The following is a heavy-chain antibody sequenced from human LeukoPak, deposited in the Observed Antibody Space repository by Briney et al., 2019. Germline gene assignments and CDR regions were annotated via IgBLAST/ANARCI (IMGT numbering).Heavy chain of an antibody. D-gene: IGHD3-3*01. J-gene: IGHJ6*03. V-gene: IGHV3-66*02. Sequence: GGSLRLSCAASGFTVSSNYMSWVRQAPGKGLQWVSVIYSGGSTCYADSVKGRFTISRDNSKNTLYLQMNSLRAEDTAVYYCARDFWPHDPAYYDFWSGYSPAGYMDVWGKGTTVTVSS. CDR2: IYSGGST. CDR1: GFTVSSNY. CDR3: ARDFWPHDPAYYDFWSGYSPAGYMDV.